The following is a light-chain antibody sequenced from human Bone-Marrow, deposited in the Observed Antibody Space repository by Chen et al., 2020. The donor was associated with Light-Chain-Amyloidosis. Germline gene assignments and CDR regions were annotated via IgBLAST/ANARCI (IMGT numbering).Light chain of an antibody. J-gene: IGKJ3*01. V-gene: IGKV3-11*01. CDR2: DAS. CDR3: QQRSNWPPIFT. Sequence: EIVMTQSPATLSLSPGERATLSCGASQGLNNKLAWYQQKPGQAPRLLIYDASTRATDIPSRFRGSGSGTDFTLTISSLEPEDFAVYYCQQRSNWPPIFTFGPGTKVDIK. CDR1: QGLNNK.